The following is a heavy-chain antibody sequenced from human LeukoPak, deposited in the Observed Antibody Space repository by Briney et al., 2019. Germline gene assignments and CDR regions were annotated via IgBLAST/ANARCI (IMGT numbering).Heavy chain of an antibody. V-gene: IGHV1-46*01. CDR2: VNPSGGST. Sequence: ASVKVSCKASGYTFTSYFIHWVRQAPGQGLEWMGLVNPSGGSTNYAQKLQGRVTMTTDTSTSTAYMELRSLRSDDTAVYYCARMILLLGDVLTVPPRGFDYWGQGTLVTVSS. J-gene: IGHJ4*02. CDR1: GYTFTSYF. D-gene: IGHD3-9*01. CDR3: ARMILLLGDVLTVPPRGFDY.